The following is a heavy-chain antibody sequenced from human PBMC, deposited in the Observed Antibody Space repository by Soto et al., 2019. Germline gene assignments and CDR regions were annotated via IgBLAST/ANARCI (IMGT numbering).Heavy chain of an antibody. Sequence: PGGSLRLSCAASGFTFSSYSMNWVRQAPGKGLEWVSSISSSSSYIYYADSVKGRFTISRDNAKNSLYLQMNSLRAEDTAVYYCAKEITPRSSNGWPFDSWGQGTLVTVSS. CDR1: GFTFSSYS. J-gene: IGHJ4*02. D-gene: IGHD6-19*01. CDR2: ISSSSSYI. V-gene: IGHV3-21*01. CDR3: AKEITPRSSNGWPFDS.